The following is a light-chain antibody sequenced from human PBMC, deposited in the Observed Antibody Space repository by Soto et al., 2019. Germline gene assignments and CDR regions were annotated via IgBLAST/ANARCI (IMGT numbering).Light chain of an antibody. V-gene: IGLV1-40*01. CDR3: QSYDRSLRGLV. CDR1: SSNIGAGYD. Sequence: QPVLTQPPSVSGAPGQRVTISCTGSSSNIGAGYDVHWYQQLPGTAPKLLIYGNSNRPSGVPDRFSGSKSGTSASLAITGLQAEDAADYYCQSYDRSLRGLVFGGGTKLTVL. J-gene: IGLJ2*01. CDR2: GNS.